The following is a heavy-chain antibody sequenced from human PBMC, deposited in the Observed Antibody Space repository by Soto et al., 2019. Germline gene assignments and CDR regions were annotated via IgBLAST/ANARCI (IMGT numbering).Heavy chain of an antibody. CDR3: AKGETYYDILTGYYRPHGMDV. J-gene: IGHJ6*02. CDR1: GFTFSSYG. V-gene: IGHV3-30*18. D-gene: IGHD3-9*01. CDR2: ISYDGSNK. Sequence: GESLRHSCAASGFTFSSYGMHWVRQAPGKGLEWVAVISYDGSNKYYADSVKGRFTISRDNSKNTLYLQMNSLRAEDTAVYYCAKGETYYDILTGYYRPHGMDVWGQGTTVTVSS.